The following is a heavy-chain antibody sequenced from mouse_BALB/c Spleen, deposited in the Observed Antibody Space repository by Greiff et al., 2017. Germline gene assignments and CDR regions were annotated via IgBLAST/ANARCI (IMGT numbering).Heavy chain of an antibody. V-gene: IGHV1-54*01. CDR3: ARSGGKGDY. CDR1: GYAFTNYL. J-gene: IGHJ2*01. D-gene: IGHD2-1*01. CDR2: INPGSGGT. Sequence: VKLQESGAELVRPGTSVKVSCKASGYAFTNYLIEWVKQRPGQGLEWIGVINPGSGGTNYNEKFKGKATLTADKSSSTAYMQLSSLTSDDSAVYFCARSGGKGDYWGQGTTLTVSS.